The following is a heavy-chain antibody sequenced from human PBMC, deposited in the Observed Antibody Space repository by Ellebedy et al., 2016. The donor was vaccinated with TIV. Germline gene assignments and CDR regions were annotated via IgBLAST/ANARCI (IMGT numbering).Heavy chain of an antibody. Sequence: PGGSLRLSCAASGFPFSSYWMTWVRQAPGKGLEWVANIKKDGSEKYYVDSVKGRFTISRDNAKNSLYLQMNSLRAEDTAVYYCARDPGLEYSYGFRFDYWGQGTLVTVSS. V-gene: IGHV3-7*01. CDR2: IKKDGSEK. CDR1: GFPFSSYW. J-gene: IGHJ4*02. CDR3: ARDPGLEYSYGFRFDY. D-gene: IGHD5-18*01.